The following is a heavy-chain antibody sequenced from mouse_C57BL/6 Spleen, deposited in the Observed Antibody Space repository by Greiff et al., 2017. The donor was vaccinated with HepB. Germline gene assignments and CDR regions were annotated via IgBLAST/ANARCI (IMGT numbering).Heavy chain of an antibody. CDR3: GRQGLTGTYAMDY. CDR2: IYPGSGST. D-gene: IGHD4-1*01. CDR1: GYTFTSYW. J-gene: IGHJ4*01. V-gene: IGHV1-55*01. Sequence: QVQLQQSGAELVKPGASVKMSCKASGYTFTSYWITWVKQRPGQGLEWIGDIYPGSGSTNYNEKFKSKATLTVDTSSSTAYMQLSSLTSEDSAVYYCGRQGLTGTYAMDYWGQGTSVTVSS.